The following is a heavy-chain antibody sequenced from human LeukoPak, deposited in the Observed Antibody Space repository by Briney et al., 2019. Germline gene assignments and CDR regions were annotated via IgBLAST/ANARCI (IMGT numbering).Heavy chain of an antibody. CDR3: ASSGRSSAYDYSDY. J-gene: IGHJ4*02. CDR2: INSDGSST. D-gene: IGHD5-12*01. CDR1: GFTFSSYW. V-gene: IGHV3-74*01. Sequence: GGSLRLSCAASGFTFSSYWMHWVRQAPGKGLVWVSRINSDGSSTSYADSVKGRFTISRDNAKNTLYLQMNGLRAEDTAVYYCASSGRSSAYDYSDYWGQGTLVTVSS.